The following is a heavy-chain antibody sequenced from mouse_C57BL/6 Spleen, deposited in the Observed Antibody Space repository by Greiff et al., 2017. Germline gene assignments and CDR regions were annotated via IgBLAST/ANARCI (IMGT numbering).Heavy chain of an antibody. Sequence: VQLQQSGPELVKPGASVKISCKASGYAFSSSWMNWVKQRPGKGLEWIGRIYPGDGDTNYNGKFKGKATLTADKSSSTAYMQLSSLTSEDSAVYFCARSNYGSSNWDFDVWGTGTTVTVSS. J-gene: IGHJ1*03. CDR2: IYPGDGDT. CDR3: ARSNYGSSNWDFDV. V-gene: IGHV1-82*01. CDR1: GYAFSSSW. D-gene: IGHD1-1*01.